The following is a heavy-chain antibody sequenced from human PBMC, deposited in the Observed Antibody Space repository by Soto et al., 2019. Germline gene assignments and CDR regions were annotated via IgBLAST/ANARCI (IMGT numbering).Heavy chain of an antibody. CDR1: GGSISSSSYY. D-gene: IGHD2-2*01. J-gene: IGHJ2*01. Sequence: QLQLQESGPGLVKPSETLSLTCTVSGGSISSSSYYWGWIRQPPGKGLEWIGSIYYSGSTYYNPSLKSRVTISVDTSKNQFSLKLSSVTAADTAVYYCARGDIVYQLLRDDDWYFDLWGRGTLVTVSS. CDR3: ARGDIVYQLLRDDDWYFDL. V-gene: IGHV4-39*01. CDR2: IYYSGST.